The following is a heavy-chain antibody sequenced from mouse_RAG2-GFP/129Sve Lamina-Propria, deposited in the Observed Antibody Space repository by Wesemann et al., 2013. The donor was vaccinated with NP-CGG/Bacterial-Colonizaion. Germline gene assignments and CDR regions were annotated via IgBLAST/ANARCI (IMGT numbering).Heavy chain of an antibody. J-gene: IGHJ1*03. CDR1: GYTFTDYY. V-gene: IGHV1-53*01. Sequence: QVQLQQPGTELVKPGASVKISCKASGYTFTDYYMNWVKQSHGKSLEWIGDINPSNGGTNYNEKFKSKATLTVDKSSSTAYMQLSSLTSEDSAVYYCARNYYDYPWYFDVWGTGTTVTVSS. D-gene: IGHD2-4*01. CDR2: INPSNGGT. CDR3: ARNYYDYPWYFDV.